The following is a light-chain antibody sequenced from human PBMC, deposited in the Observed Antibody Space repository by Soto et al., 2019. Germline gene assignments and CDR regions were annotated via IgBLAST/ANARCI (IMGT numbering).Light chain of an antibody. J-gene: IGKJ3*01. CDR2: GAS. CDR1: QSVSSN. Sequence: EIVMTQSPATLSVSPGERATLSCRASQSVSSNLAWYQQKPGQAPRLLIYGASTSATGIPARFSGSGSGTEFTLTISSLQSEDFAVYDCQQYNNWPFTFGPGTKVDIK. CDR3: QQYNNWPFT. V-gene: IGKV3-15*01.